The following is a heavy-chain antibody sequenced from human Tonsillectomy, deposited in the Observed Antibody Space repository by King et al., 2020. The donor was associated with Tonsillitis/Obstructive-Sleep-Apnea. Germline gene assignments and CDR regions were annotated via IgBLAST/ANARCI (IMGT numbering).Heavy chain of an antibody. Sequence: VQLVESGGGVVQPGRSLRLSCAASGFTFSSYGMHWVRQAPGKGLEWVAVIWYDGSNKYYADSVKGRFTISRDNSKNTLFLQMNSLRAEDTAVYYCARDPSVQWLDYWGQGTLVTVSS. CDR3: ARDPSVQWLDY. D-gene: IGHD6-19*01. J-gene: IGHJ4*02. CDR2: IWYDGSNK. CDR1: GFTFSSYG. V-gene: IGHV3-33*01.